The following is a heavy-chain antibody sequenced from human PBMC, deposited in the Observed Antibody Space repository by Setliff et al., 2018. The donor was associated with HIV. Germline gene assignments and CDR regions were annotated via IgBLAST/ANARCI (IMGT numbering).Heavy chain of an antibody. V-gene: IGHV4-59*08. CDR2: IYNSAST. CDR1: SYSISTDY. J-gene: IGHJ4*02. CDR3: ARHSPSDY. Sequence: SETLSLTCAVSSYSISTDYWTWIRQPPGKGLEWIGYIYNSASTSYNPSLKSRVTISVDTSKNQFSLKLSSVTAADTAVYYCARHSPSDYWGQGTLVTVSS.